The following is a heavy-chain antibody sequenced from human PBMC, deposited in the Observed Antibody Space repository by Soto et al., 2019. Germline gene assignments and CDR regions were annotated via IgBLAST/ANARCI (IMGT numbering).Heavy chain of an antibody. Sequence: ASVKVSCKASGGTFSSYAISWVRQAPGQGLERMGGIIPIFGTANYAQKFQGRVTVTADESTSTAYMELSSLRSEDTAVYYCARDFEEQQLVRWGQGTLVTVSS. J-gene: IGHJ4*02. D-gene: IGHD6-13*01. CDR2: IIPIFGTA. CDR3: ARDFEEQQLVR. CDR1: GGTFSSYA. V-gene: IGHV1-69*13.